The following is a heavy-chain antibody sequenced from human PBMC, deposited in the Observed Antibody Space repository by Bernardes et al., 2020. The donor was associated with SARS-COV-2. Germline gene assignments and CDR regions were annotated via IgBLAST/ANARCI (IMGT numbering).Heavy chain of an antibody. CDR1: GSTFNSYA. CDR2: ISYDGKTQ. CDR3: AKDLAWKGLAHSFDY. J-gene: IGHJ4*02. D-gene: IGHD3-16*01. V-gene: IGHV3-30*18. Sequence: GSLRLSCAASGSTFNSYAVHWVRQAPGKGLEWVAVISYDGKTQYYVDSVKGRFTISRDNSKNTLYLQMNSPRVEDTAVYFCAKDLAWKGLAHSFDYWGQGVLVTVSS.